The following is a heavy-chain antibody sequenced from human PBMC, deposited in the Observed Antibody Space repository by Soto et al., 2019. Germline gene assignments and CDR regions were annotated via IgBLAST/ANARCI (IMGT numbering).Heavy chain of an antibody. J-gene: IGHJ4*02. Sequence: EVQLVESGGGLVKPGGPLRLSCAASGFTFTRYSMNWVRQAPGKGLEWVSPISSTTNYIYYADSMKGRLTGSRDNAKNSVYLEMNSLSAEDTAVYYCAREAEDLTSNFDYWGQGTLVTVSS. CDR1: GFTFTRYS. V-gene: IGHV3-21*01. CDR3: AREAEDLTSNFDY. CDR2: ISSTTNYI.